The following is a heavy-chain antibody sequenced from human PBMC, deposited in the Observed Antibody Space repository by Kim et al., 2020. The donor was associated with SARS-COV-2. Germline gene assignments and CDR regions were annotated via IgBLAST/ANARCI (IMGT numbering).Heavy chain of an antibody. CDR2: FDPEDGET. CDR1: GYTLTELS. J-gene: IGHJ6*02. CDR3: ATGDSSGEKIAGYYYYGMDV. D-gene: IGHD3-22*01. Sequence: ASVKVSCKVSGYTLTELSMHWVRQAPGKGLEWMGGFDPEDGETIYAQKFQGRVTMTEDTSTDTAYMELSSLRSEDTAVYYCATGDSSGEKIAGYYYYGMDVWGQGTTVTVSS. V-gene: IGHV1-24*01.